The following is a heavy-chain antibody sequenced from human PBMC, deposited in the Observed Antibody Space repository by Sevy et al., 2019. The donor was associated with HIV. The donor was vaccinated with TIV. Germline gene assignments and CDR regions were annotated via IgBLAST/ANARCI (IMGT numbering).Heavy chain of an antibody. CDR2: INSDGKIA. D-gene: IGHD6-19*01. CDR3: TIGSAGTAQH. J-gene: IGHJ4*02. Sequence: GGYLSLSCAASGFTSGSFWMHWVRQTPGKGLIWVSHINSDGKIADYADSVKGRFTVSRDSAKNTQHLQMTSLGDEDTALYYCTIGSAGTAQHWGQGILVTVSS. V-gene: IGHV3-74*01. CDR1: GFTSGSFW.